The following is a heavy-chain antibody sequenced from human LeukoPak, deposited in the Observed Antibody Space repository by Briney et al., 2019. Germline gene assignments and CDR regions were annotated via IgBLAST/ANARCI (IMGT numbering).Heavy chain of an antibody. D-gene: IGHD3-10*01. J-gene: IGHJ3*02. V-gene: IGHV4-59*08. Sequence: PSETLSLTCNVSGGSIRGYYWSWIRQPPGKGLEWIGYIYSSGSTNYNPSLKSRVTMSVDTSKNQFSLELSSVTAADTAVYYCALNRSYRVAFDIWGQGTMVTVSS. CDR3: ALNRSYRVAFDI. CDR2: IYSSGST. CDR1: GGSIRGYY.